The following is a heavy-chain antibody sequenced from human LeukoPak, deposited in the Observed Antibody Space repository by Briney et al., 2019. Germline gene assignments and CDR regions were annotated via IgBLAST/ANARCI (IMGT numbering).Heavy chain of an antibody. CDR2: ISSSGSTI. D-gene: IGHD6-13*01. J-gene: IGHJ4*02. CDR3: ARVEYSSSWQIVYYFDY. CDR1: GFTFSDYF. V-gene: IGHV3-11*04. Sequence: GGSLRLSXAASGFTFSDYFMSWIRQAPGKGLEWVSYISSSGSTIYYADSVKGRFTISRDSAKNSLYLQMNSLTAEDTAVYYCARVEYSSSWQIVYYFDYWGQGTLVTVSS.